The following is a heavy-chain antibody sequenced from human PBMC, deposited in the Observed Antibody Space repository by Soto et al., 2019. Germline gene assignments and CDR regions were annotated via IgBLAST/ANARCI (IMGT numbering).Heavy chain of an antibody. V-gene: IGHV3-30*18. CDR2: ISYDESNK. Sequence: QVQLVESGGGVVQPGRSLKLSCLASGFTFNDYAMHWVRQAPGKGLEWVALISYDESNKDYADSVKGRFTISRDNSKNALYLQINSLRSEDTAVYYCAKLRLATYDFWGSCDSWGPGTLVTFSS. CDR3: AKLRLATYDFWGSCDS. CDR1: GFTFNDYA. D-gene: IGHD3-3*01. J-gene: IGHJ4*02.